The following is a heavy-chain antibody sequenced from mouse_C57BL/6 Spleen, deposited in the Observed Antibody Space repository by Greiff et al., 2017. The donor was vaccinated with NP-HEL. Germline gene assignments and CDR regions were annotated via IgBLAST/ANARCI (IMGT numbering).Heavy chain of an antibody. CDR2: IDPSDSET. D-gene: IGHD1-1*02. V-gene: IGHV1-52*01. CDR3: ARGGSYEYFDV. Sequence: QVQLQQPGAELVRPGSSVKLSCKASGYTFTSYWMHWVKQRPIQGLEWIGNIDPSDSETHYNQKFKDKATLTVDKSSSTAYMQLSSLTSEDSAVYYCARGGSYEYFDVWGTGTTVTVSS. CDR1: GYTFTSYW. J-gene: IGHJ1*03.